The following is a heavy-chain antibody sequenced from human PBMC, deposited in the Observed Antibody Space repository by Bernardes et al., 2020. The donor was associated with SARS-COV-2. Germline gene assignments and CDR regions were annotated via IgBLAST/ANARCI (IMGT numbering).Heavy chain of an antibody. V-gene: IGHV3-9*01. CDR1: GFTFDGYA. J-gene: IGHJ4*02. D-gene: IGHD3-10*01. CDR3: AKDYGSGSSFFDY. CDR2: ISWNSGSI. Sequence: GGSLRLSCAASGFTFDGYAMYWVRKAPGKGLEWVSSISWNSGSIGYADSVKGRFTISRDNAKNSLYLQMNFLRAEDTALYYCAKDYGSGSSFFDYWGQGTLVTVSS.